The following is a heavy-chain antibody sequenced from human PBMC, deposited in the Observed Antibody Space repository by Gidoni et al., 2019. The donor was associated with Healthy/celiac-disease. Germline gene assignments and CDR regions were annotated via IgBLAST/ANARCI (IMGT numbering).Heavy chain of an antibody. J-gene: IGHJ4*02. CDR1: GGRFISSA. D-gene: IGHD3-10*02. CDR2: IIPIFGTA. Sequence: QVQLVQSGAEVKQPGSSVKVSCKASGGRFISSAISWVRQAPGQGLEWMGGIIPIFGTANYAQKFQGRVTITADKSTSTAYMELSSLRSEDTAVYYCARDVRGLQTGNGPLFDYWGQGTLVTVSS. V-gene: IGHV1-69*06. CDR3: ARDVRGLQTGNGPLFDY.